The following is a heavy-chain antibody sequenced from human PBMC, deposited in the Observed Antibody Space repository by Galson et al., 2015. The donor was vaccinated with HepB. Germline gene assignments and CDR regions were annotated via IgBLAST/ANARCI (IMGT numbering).Heavy chain of an antibody. D-gene: IGHD2-8*01. V-gene: IGHV1-69*13. CDR2: IIPIFGTA. Sequence: SVKVSCKASGGTFSSYAISWVRQAPGQGLEWMGEIIPIFGTANYAQKFQGRVTITADESTSTAYMELSSLRSEDTAVYYCARATVGVQYYFDYWGQGTLVTVSS. J-gene: IGHJ4*02. CDR1: GGTFSSYA. CDR3: ARATVGVQYYFDY.